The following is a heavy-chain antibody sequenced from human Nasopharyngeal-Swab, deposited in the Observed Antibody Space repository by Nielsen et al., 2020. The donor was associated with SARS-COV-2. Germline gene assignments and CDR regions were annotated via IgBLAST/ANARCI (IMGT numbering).Heavy chain of an antibody. CDR3: ARDLEVGLSSYSNQDY. CDR1: GFTFNNYP. J-gene: IGHJ4*02. CDR2: ISYEGSIK. V-gene: IGHV3-30*04. D-gene: IGHD4-11*01. Sequence: GGSLRLSCVTSGFTFNNYPMHWVRQAAGKGLEWVAVISYEGSIKKYADFVKGRFTVSRDNSKSTLYLQMNSLRAEDTAVYYCARDLEVGLSSYSNQDYWGQGTLVTVSS.